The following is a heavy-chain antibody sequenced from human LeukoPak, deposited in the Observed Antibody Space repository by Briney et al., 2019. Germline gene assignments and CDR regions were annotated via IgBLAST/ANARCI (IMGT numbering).Heavy chain of an antibody. Sequence: PGGSLRLSCAASGFTFSSYWMSWVRQAPGKGLEWVANIKQDGSEKYYVDSVKGRFTISRDNVKNSLYLQMNSLRAEDTAVYYCARAPGIAAAADWYFDLWGRGTLVTVSS. D-gene: IGHD6-13*01. J-gene: IGHJ2*01. CDR2: IKQDGSEK. CDR1: GFTFSSYW. V-gene: IGHV3-7*01. CDR3: ARAPGIAAAADWYFDL.